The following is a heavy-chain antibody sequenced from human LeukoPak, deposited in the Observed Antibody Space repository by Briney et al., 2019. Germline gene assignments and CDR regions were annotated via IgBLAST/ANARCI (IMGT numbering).Heavy chain of an antibody. CDR3: ARQAPTPSCRIAAAGTEIGCWFDP. Sequence: PSETLSLTCTVSGGSISSGGYYWSWIRQHPGKGLEWIGYIYYSGSTYYNPSLKSRVTISVDTSKNQFSLKLSSVTAADTAVYYCARQAPTPSCRIAAAGTEIGCWFDPWGQGTLVTVSS. D-gene: IGHD6-13*01. CDR1: GGSISSGGYY. J-gene: IGHJ5*02. CDR2: IYYSGST. V-gene: IGHV4-31*03.